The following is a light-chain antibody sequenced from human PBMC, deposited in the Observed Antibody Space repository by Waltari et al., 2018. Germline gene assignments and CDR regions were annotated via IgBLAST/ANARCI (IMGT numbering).Light chain of an antibody. V-gene: IGKV3-11*01. CDR3: QQRTDRPPVT. Sequence: EVVLTQSPATLSLSPGERATLSCRASQSVSVYLAWYQQKPGQAPRLRIYDASDRATGVPARVSGSGSGTDFTLTISSLEPEDFAVYYCQQRTDRPPVTFGQGTRVEMK. CDR2: DAS. J-gene: IGKJ1*01. CDR1: QSVSVY.